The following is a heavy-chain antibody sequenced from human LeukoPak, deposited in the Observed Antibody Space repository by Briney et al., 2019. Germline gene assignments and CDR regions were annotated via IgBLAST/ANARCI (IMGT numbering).Heavy chain of an antibody. CDR3: ARSGGTMIVAGNWFDP. Sequence: ASVKASCKASGYTFTSYGISWVRQAPGQGLEWMGWISAYNGNTNYAQKLQGRVTMTTDTSTSTAYMELRSLRSDDTAVYYCARSGGTMIVAGNWFDPWGQGTLVTVSS. CDR2: ISAYNGNT. CDR1: GYTFTSYG. V-gene: IGHV1-18*04. D-gene: IGHD3-22*01. J-gene: IGHJ5*02.